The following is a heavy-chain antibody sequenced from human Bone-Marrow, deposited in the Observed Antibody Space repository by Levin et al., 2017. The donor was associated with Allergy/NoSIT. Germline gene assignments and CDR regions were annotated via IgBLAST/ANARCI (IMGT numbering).Heavy chain of an antibody. Sequence: SETLSLTCTVSGGSISSYYWSWIRQPPGKGLEWIGYIYYSGSTNYNPSLKSRVTISVDTSKNQFSLKLSSVTAADTAVYYCARGTRARYDSSGYYSVYFDYWGQGTLVTVSS. V-gene: IGHV4-59*01. CDR1: GGSISSYY. CDR2: IYYSGST. J-gene: IGHJ4*02. CDR3: ARGTRARYDSSGYYSVYFDY. D-gene: IGHD3-22*01.